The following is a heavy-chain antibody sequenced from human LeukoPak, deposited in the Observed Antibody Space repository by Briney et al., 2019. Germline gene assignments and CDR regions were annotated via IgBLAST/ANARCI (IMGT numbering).Heavy chain of an antibody. CDR3: ARGKIWSPVYLSH. V-gene: IGHV4-59*13. J-gene: IGHJ4*02. D-gene: IGHD3-10*01. CDR1: GGSISSYY. Sequence: SETLSLTCTVSGGSISSYYWSWIRQPPGKGLEWIGNIYSSGTTNYNPSLKSRVTISMDTSKNQFSLKLSSVTAADTAVYYCARGKIWSPVYLSHWGQGTLVTVSS. CDR2: IYSSGTT.